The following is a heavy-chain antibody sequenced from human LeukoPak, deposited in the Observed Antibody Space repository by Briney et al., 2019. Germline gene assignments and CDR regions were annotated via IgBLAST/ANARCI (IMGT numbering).Heavy chain of an antibody. D-gene: IGHD3-22*01. J-gene: IGHJ5*02. Sequence: GGSLRLSCAASGFTFSSYSMNWVRQAPGKGLEWVSSISSSSSYIYYADSVKGRFTISRDNAKNSLYLQMNSLRAEDTAVYYCAREGRLLPRFDPRGQGTLVTVSS. CDR2: ISSSSSYI. CDR3: AREGRLLPRFDP. CDR1: GFTFSSYS. V-gene: IGHV3-21*01.